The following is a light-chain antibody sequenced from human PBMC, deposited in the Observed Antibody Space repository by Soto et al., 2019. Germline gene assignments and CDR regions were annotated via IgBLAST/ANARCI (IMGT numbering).Light chain of an antibody. CDR1: QSLGTW. Sequence: DIQMTQSPSTLSASVGDRATITCRASQSLGTWLAWYQQKPGKAPKLLIRKASTFGSGVPSRFSGSGSGTKFTLATSSLQPDDFATYYCQQYVTYPYTFGQGTRLEIK. CDR2: KAS. CDR3: QQYVTYPYT. V-gene: IGKV1-5*03. J-gene: IGKJ2*01.